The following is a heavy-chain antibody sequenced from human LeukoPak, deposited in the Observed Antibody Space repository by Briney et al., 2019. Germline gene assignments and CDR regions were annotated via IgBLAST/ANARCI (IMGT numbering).Heavy chain of an antibody. Sequence: GGSLRLSCAASGFTFSSFSMNWVRQAPGKGLEWLSYIGNSDSGSRIYDADSVRGRFSISRDNAKDSLYLQINSLRVEDTAMYYCVRDHQWTFDIWGQGTVVTVSS. V-gene: IGHV3-48*04. CDR3: VRDHQWTFDI. CDR1: GFTFSSFS. D-gene: IGHD6-19*01. CDR2: IGNSDSGSRI. J-gene: IGHJ3*02.